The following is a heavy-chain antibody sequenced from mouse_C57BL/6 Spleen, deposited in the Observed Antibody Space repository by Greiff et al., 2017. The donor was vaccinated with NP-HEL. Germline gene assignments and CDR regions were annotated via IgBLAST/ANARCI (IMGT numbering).Heavy chain of an antibody. V-gene: IGHV1-80*01. Sequence: VKLMESGAELVKPGASVKISCKASGYAFSSYWMNWVKQRPGKGLEWIGQIYPGDGDTNYNGKFKGKATLTADKSSSTAYMQLSSLTSEDSAVYFCARLDGNYWYFDVWGTGTTVTASS. CDR2: IYPGDGDT. J-gene: IGHJ1*03. CDR1: GYAFSSYW. D-gene: IGHD2-1*01. CDR3: ARLDGNYWYFDV.